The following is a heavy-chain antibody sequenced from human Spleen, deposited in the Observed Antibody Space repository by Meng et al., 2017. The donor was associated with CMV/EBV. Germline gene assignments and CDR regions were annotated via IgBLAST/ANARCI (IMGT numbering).Heavy chain of an antibody. J-gene: IGHJ6*02. V-gene: IGHV3-21*01. D-gene: IGHD3-16*01. CDR2: ISSSSDYI. Sequence: GGSLRLSCAASGFTFSGYSMSWVRQAPGKGLEWVSSISSSSDYIYYADSVKGRFTISRDNAKNSLSLQMNSLRAEDTALYYCVRDGGGIKKYGMDVWGQGTTVTVSS. CDR1: GFTFSGYS. CDR3: VRDGGGIKKYGMDV.